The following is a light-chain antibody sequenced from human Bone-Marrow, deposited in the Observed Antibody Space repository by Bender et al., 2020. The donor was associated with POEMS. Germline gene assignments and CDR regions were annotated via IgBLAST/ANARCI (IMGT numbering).Light chain of an antibody. J-gene: IGLJ3*02. CDR1: SSNIGASYD. CDR2: NTN. V-gene: IGLV1-40*01. CDR3: AVWDDSLNGWV. Sequence: QSVLTQPPSVSGAPGQRVTISCTGSSSNIGASYDIHWYQQFPGTAPKLLIYNTNNRPSGVPDRFSGSKSGTSASLAISGLQSEDEADYYCAVWDDSLNGWVFGGGTKLTVL.